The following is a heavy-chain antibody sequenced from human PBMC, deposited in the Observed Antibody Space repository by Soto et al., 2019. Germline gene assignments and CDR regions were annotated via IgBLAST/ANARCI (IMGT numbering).Heavy chain of an antibody. J-gene: IGHJ3*01. D-gene: IGHD1-20*01. CDR2: ISHSGTS. CDR1: GGSISSTHW. Sequence: QVQLQESGPGLVKPSGTLSLTCAVSGGSISSTHWWTWVRQSPGKGLEYIGEISHSGTSNSNPALKSRVTISVDKSKNHFSLTLPSETAADTAVYYCARVVLSITRGAFDAWGQGTPVIVSS. CDR3: ARVVLSITRGAFDA. V-gene: IGHV4-4*02.